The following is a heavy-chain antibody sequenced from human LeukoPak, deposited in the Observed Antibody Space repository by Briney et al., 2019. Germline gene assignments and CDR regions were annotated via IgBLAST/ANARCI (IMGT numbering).Heavy chain of an antibody. J-gene: IGHJ3*02. V-gene: IGHV4-59*01. CDR1: GGSFSGYY. Sequence: SETLSLTCAVYGGSFSGYYWSWIRQPPGKGLEWIGYIYYSGSTNYNPSLKSRVTISVDTSKNQFSLKLSSVTAADTAVYYCARSHLEAFDIWGQGTMVTVSS. CDR3: ARSHLEAFDI. CDR2: IYYSGST. D-gene: IGHD1-1*01.